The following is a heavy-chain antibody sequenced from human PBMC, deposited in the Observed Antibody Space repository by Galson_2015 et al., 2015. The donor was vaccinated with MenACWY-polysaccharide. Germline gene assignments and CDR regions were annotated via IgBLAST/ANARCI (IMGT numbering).Heavy chain of an antibody. Sequence: TLSLTCSVSGGSISTGSSYWSWIRQPAGKGLEWIGRIHSRGSTDYSPSLKSRVTISTDTSRNQLPLKLSSVTAADTAVYYCARSLGYSDSAFDNGRDVDRRFDPWGQGTLVTVSS. CDR3: ARSLGYSDSAFDNGRDVDRRFDP. J-gene: IGHJ5*02. CDR1: GGSISTGSSY. D-gene: IGHD5-12*01. V-gene: IGHV4-61*02. CDR2: IHSRGST.